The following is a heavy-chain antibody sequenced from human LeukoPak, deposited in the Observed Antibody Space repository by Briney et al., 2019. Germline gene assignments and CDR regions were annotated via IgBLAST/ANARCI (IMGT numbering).Heavy chain of an antibody. CDR3: ARLGLYYHYGMDV. V-gene: IGHV4-59*08. CDR2: IYYSGST. D-gene: IGHD3-10*01. Sequence: SETLSLTCTVSGGSITNYYWSWIRQPPGKGLEWIGYIYYSGSTKYNPSLKSRVTISADTSKNQFSLKLSSVTVADTAVYYCARLGLYYHYGMDVWGQGTTVTVSS. CDR1: GGSITNYY. J-gene: IGHJ6*02.